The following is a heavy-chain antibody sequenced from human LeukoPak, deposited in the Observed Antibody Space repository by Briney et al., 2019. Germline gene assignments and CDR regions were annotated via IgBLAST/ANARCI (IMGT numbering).Heavy chain of an antibody. D-gene: IGHD6-13*01. J-gene: IGHJ3*02. CDR1: GGTLSSYA. CDR2: IIPIFGTA. Sequence: SVKVSCKASGGTLSSYAMSWVRQAPGQGLEWMGRIIPIFGTADYAQKFQGRVTITTDESTSTAYMELSSLRSEDTAVYYCARGLRVWQQLGYDAFDIWGQGTMVTVS. CDR3: ARGLRVWQQLGYDAFDI. V-gene: IGHV1-69*05.